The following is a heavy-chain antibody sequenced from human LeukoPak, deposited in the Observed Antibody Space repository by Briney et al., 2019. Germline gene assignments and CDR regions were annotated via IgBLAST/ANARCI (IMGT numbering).Heavy chain of an antibody. Sequence: ASVTVSCKASGYTFTSYGIIWVRQAPGQGLEWMGWISAYNGNTNYAQKLQGRVTMTTDTSTSTAYMELRSLRSDDTAVYYCARDQRRYSSSWYGDCGYWGQGTLVTVSS. D-gene: IGHD6-13*01. CDR2: ISAYNGNT. CDR3: ARDQRRYSSSWYGDCGY. J-gene: IGHJ4*02. CDR1: GYTFTSYG. V-gene: IGHV1-18*01.